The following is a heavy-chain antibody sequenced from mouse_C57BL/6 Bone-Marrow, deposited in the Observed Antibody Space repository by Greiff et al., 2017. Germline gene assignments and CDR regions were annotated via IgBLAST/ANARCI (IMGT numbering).Heavy chain of an antibody. V-gene: IGHV5-6*01. CDR1: GFTFSSYG. J-gene: IGHJ3*01. D-gene: IGHD1-1*01. CDR3: ARRGYYGSSPFAY. CDR2: ISSGGSYT. Sequence: EVQWVESGGDLVKPGGSLKLSCAASGFTFSSYGMSWVRQTPDKRLEWVATISSGGSYTYYPDSVKGRFTISRDNAKNTLYLQMSSLKSEDTAMYYCARRGYYGSSPFAYWGQGTLVTVSA.